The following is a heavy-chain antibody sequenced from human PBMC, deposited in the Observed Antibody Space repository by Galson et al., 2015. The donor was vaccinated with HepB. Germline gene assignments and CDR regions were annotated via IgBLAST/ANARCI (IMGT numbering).Heavy chain of an antibody. Sequence: SETLSLTCAVSGGSFSGHYWTWIRQSPAKGLEWIGEINHAGSLNYNPSLKSRVPISVDTSRRQVFLNLTSVTAADTALYYCARGGRIPAAGYFDSWGQGGLVTVSS. CDR3: ARGGRIPAAGYFDS. D-gene: IGHD6-13*01. CDR1: GGSFSGHY. J-gene: IGHJ4*02. CDR2: INHAGSL. V-gene: IGHV4-34*01.